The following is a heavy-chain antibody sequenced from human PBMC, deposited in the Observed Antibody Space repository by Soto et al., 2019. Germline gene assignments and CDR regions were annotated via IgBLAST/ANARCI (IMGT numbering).Heavy chain of an antibody. CDR1: GFTFSSYA. D-gene: IGHD3-22*01. CDR3: AKVNSWYYDSSGYSARLGYFDY. J-gene: IGHJ4*02. CDR2: ISGSGGST. Sequence: PWGSLRLSCAASGFTFSSYAMSWVRQAPGKGLEWVSAISGSGGSTYYADSVKGRFTISRDNSKNTLYLQMNSLRAEDTAVYYCAKVNSWYYDSSGYSARLGYFDYWGQGTLVTVSS. V-gene: IGHV3-23*01.